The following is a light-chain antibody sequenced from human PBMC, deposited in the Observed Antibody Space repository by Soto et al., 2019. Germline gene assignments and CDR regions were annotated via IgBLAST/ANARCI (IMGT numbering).Light chain of an antibody. Sequence: EIVLTQSPGTLSLSPGERATLSCRASQSVSSSYLAWYQQIPGQAPRLLIYGASSRATGIPDRFSGSGSGTDFTLTISSLEPEDFAVYYCQQRSNWPPITFGRGTRLEVK. CDR2: GAS. J-gene: IGKJ5*01. CDR1: QSVSSSY. CDR3: QQRSNWPPIT. V-gene: IGKV3D-20*02.